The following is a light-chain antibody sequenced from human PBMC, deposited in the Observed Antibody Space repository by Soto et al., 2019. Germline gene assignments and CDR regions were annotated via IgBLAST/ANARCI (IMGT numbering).Light chain of an antibody. Sequence: EIVLTQSPATLSLSAGERATLSCRAGQSVGSSYLAWYQQKPGQAPRLLIYDASNRATGIPARFSGSGSGTDFTLTISSLEPEDFAVYYCQQRSNWPITFGQGTRLEI. CDR2: DAS. CDR1: QSVGSSY. V-gene: IGKV3-11*01. J-gene: IGKJ5*01. CDR3: QQRSNWPIT.